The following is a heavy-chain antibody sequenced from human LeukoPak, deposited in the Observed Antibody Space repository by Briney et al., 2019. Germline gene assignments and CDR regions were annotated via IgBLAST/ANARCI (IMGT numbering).Heavy chain of an antibody. V-gene: IGHV4-39*02. CDR2: ISYSGGT. CDR1: DGSIIINNHY. Sequence: ASETLSLTCTVSDGSIIINNHYWGWTRQPPGKGLEWIGSISYSGGTAYNPSLRSRVTISVDTSKNQFSLKVNSVTAADTAVYYCAREVEYYDSSGYRPHAFDIWGQGTLVTVSS. CDR3: AREVEYYDSSGYRPHAFDI. D-gene: IGHD3-22*01. J-gene: IGHJ3*02.